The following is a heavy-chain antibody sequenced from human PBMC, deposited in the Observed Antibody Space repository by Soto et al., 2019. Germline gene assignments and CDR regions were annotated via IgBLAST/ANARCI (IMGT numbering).Heavy chain of an antibody. Sequence: GGSLRLSCAASGFNFSSYARSWVRKAPGKGLEWVSAISGSGGSTYYADSVKGRFTISRDNSKNTLYLQMNSLRAEDTAVYYCAKSDIVVVVAANSYFDYWGQGTLVTVSS. CDR3: AKSDIVVVVAANSYFDY. D-gene: IGHD2-15*01. V-gene: IGHV3-23*01. CDR2: ISGSGGST. J-gene: IGHJ4*02. CDR1: GFNFSSYA.